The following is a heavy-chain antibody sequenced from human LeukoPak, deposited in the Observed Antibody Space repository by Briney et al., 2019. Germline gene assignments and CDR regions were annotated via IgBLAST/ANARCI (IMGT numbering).Heavy chain of an antibody. D-gene: IGHD3-9*01. CDR2: IYTSGST. J-gene: IGHJ2*01. Sequence: SETLSLTCTVSGGSISSGSYYWSWIRQPAGKGLEWIGRIYTSGSTNYNPSLKSRVTISVDTSKNQFSLKLSSVTAADTAVYYCARQYIDILTGYHRGELYWYFDLWGRGTLVTVSS. V-gene: IGHV4-61*02. CDR1: GGSISSGSYY. CDR3: ARQYIDILTGYHRGELYWYFDL.